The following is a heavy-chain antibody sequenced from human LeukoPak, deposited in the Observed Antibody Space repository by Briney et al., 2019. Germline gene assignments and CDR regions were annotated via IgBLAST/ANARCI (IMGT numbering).Heavy chain of an antibody. J-gene: IGHJ4*02. Sequence: KPSETLSLTCTVSGGSIISYYWSWIRQPPGRGLEWIGYIYYSGSTNYNPSLKSRVTISVDTSRNQFSLKLSSVTAADTAVYYCARGALIVGATSLYSWAQGTLVTVSS. D-gene: IGHD1-26*01. CDR1: GGSIISYY. CDR3: ARGALIVGATSLYS. CDR2: IYYSGST. V-gene: IGHV4-59*01.